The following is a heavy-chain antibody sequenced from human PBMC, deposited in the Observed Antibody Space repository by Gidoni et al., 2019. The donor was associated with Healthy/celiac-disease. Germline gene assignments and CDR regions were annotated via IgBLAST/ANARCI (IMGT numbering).Heavy chain of an antibody. V-gene: IGHV3-23*01. CDR2: ISGSGGST. CDR1: VFTFSSYA. Sequence: EVQLLESGGGLVQPGGSLRLSWAASVFTFSSYAMSWVRQAPGKGLEWVSAISGSGGSTYYADSVKGRFTISRDNSKNTLYLQMNSLRAEDTAVYYCAKDLGPYSSGWSDNYWGQGTLVTVSS. J-gene: IGHJ4*02. D-gene: IGHD6-19*01. CDR3: AKDLGPYSSGWSDNY.